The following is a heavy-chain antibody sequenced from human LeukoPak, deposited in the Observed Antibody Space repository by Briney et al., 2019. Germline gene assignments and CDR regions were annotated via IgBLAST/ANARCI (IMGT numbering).Heavy chain of an antibody. CDR1: GFTFSSYW. V-gene: IGHV3-7*01. J-gene: IGHJ4*02. Sequence: GGSLRLSCAASGFTFSSYWMSWVRQAPGKGLEWVANIKQDGSEKYYVDSVKGRFTISRDNAKNSLYLQMNSLRAEDTAVYYCASLYYYDSSGDWGQGTLVTVSS. CDR2: IKQDGSEK. D-gene: IGHD3-22*01. CDR3: ASLYYYDSSGD.